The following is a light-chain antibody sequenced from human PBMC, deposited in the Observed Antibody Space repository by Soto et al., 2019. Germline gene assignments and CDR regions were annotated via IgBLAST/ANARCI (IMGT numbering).Light chain of an antibody. CDR2: EVT. CDR1: SSDVGGYNY. V-gene: IGLV2-8*01. CDR3: SSYVGSNNFV. Sequence: QSALTQPPSASGSPGQSVTISCSGTSSDVGGYNYVSWFQQHPGKAPKLMIYEVTKRPSGVPDRFSGSKSGNTASLTVSGLHAEYEAEYYCSSYVGSNNFVFGTGTKVTVL. J-gene: IGLJ1*01.